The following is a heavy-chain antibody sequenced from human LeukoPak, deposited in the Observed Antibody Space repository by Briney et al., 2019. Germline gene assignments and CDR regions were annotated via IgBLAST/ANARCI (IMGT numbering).Heavy chain of an antibody. D-gene: IGHD3-22*01. V-gene: IGHV4-34*01. CDR1: GGSFGGYY. J-gene: IGHJ4*02. CDR2: INHSGST. Sequence: SETLSLTCAVYGGSFGGYYWSRIRQPPGKGLEWIGEINHSGSTNYNPSLKSRVTISVDTSKNQFSLKLSSVTAADTAVYYCARAYYYDSSGPYYFDYWGQGTLVTVSS. CDR3: ARAYYYDSSGPYYFDY.